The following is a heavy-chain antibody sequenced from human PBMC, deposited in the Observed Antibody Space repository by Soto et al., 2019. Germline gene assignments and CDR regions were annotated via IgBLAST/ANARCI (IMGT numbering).Heavy chain of an antibody. V-gene: IGHV3-23*01. CDR3: AKELGNVGVSGLGI. CDR1: DGTSSSYA. J-gene: IGHJ3*02. CDR2: ISGSGGST. Sequence: GGSMRRSWAAADGTSSSYAMSWVRQPPEKGLERVSAISGSGGSTYSADSVKGRFTDSRDNPKNTLYLQMNSLRGEDRAVYYCAKELGNVGVSGLGIWGQGTMVTVSS. D-gene: IGHD2-15*01.